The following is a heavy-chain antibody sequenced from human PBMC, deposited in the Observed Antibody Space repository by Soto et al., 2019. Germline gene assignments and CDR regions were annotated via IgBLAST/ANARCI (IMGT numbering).Heavy chain of an antibody. V-gene: IGHV1-69*12. CDR3: ARDRGYSSSWSDAFDI. J-gene: IGHJ3*02. D-gene: IGHD6-13*01. CDR2: IIPIFGTA. CDR1: GGTFSSYA. Sequence: QVQLVQSGAEVKKPGSSVKVSCKASGGTFSSYAISWVRQAPGQGLEWMGGIIPIFGTANYVQKFQGRVTITADESTSTAYMELSSLRSEDTAVYYCARDRGYSSSWSDAFDIWGQGTMVTVSS.